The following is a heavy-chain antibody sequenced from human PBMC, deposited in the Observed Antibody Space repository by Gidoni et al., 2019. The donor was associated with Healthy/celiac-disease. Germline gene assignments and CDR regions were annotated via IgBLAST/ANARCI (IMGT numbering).Heavy chain of an antibody. J-gene: IGHJ3*02. CDR2: IWYDGSNK. CDR3: ARGYDYVWGSYHRDAFDI. Sequence: QVQLVESGGGVVQPGRSLRLSCAASGFTFSNYGMHWVRQAPGKGLEWVAVIWYDGSNKYYADSVKGRFTISRDNSKNTVYLQMNSLRAEDTAVYYCARGYDYVWGSYHRDAFDIWGQGTMVTVSS. CDR1: GFTFSNYG. D-gene: IGHD3-16*02. V-gene: IGHV3-33*01.